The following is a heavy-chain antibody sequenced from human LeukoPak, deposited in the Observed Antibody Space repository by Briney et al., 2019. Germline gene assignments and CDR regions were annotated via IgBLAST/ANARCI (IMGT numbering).Heavy chain of an antibody. CDR2: INRDGSST. CDR1: GIIFSNYW. J-gene: IGHJ4*02. V-gene: IGHV3-74*01. Sequence: GGSLRLSCAASGIIFSNYWMHWVRQAPGKGLVWVSRINRDGSSTSYADSVKGRFTISRDNAKNTLYLQMNSLRAEDTAVYYCASRWAVRGVTLFDYWGQGTLVTVSS. D-gene: IGHD3-10*02. CDR3: ASRWAVRGVTLFDY.